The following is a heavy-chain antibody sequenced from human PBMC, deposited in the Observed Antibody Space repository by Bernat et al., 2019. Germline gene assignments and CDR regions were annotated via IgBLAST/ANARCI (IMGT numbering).Heavy chain of an antibody. CDR1: EFTFSSYA. CDR2: LSGSGGST. J-gene: IGHJ4*02. D-gene: IGHD1-26*01. Sequence: EVQLLESGGGLVQPGGSLRLSCASSEFTFSSYAMSWVGQAPGKGLEWVSGLSGSGGSTYYADSVKGRFTISRDNSKNTLFLQMNSLRAEDTAVYYCATTKVVGATMGEAGWGQGTLVTVSS. CDR3: ATTKVVGATMGEAG. V-gene: IGHV3-23*01.